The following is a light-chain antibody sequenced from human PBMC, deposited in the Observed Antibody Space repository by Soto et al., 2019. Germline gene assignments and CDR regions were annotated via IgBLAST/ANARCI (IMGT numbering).Light chain of an antibody. V-gene: IGKV3-20*01. J-gene: IGKJ2*01. CDR2: GAS. CDR3: QQYGSF. CDR1: QSVSSSY. Sequence: EIVLTQSPGTLSLSPGERATLSCRASQSVSSSYIAWYQQKPGQAPRLLIYGASSRATGIPDRFSGSGSGTDFTLTISRLEPEDFAVYYCQQYGSFFGQGTKLEIK.